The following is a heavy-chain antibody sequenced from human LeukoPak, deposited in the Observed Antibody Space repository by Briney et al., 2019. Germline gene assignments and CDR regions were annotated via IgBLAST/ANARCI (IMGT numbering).Heavy chain of an antibody. CDR1: GYSISSGYY. V-gene: IGHV4-38-2*02. D-gene: IGHD2-2*01. CDR2: IYHSGST. J-gene: IGHJ5*02. CDR3: ARDRVNCSSTSCHFVFDP. Sequence: SETLSLTCTVSGYSISSGYYWGWIRQPPGKGLEWIGSIYHSGSTYYNPSLKSRVTISVDTSKNQFSLKLSSVTAADTAVYYCARDRVNCSSTSCHFVFDPWGQGTLVTVSS.